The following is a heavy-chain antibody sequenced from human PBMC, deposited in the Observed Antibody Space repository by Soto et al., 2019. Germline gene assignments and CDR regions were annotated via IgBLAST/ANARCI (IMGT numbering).Heavy chain of an antibody. D-gene: IGHD2-15*01. CDR3: ARDEVVVVAATSYYYGMDV. J-gene: IGHJ6*02. CDR2: IYSGGST. Sequence: EVQLVESGGGLVQPGGSLRLSCAASGFTVSSNYMSWVRQAPGKGLEWVSVIYSGGSTYYADSVKGRFTISRDNSKNTLYLQMNSLRAEDTAVYYCARDEVVVVAATSYYYGMDVWGQGTTVTVSS. CDR1: GFTVSSNY. V-gene: IGHV3-66*01.